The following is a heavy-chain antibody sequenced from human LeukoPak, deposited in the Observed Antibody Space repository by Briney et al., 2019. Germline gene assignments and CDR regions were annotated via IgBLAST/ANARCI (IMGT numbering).Heavy chain of an antibody. CDR1: VYTFTGSY. D-gene: IGHD6-13*01. J-gene: IGHJ4*02. Sequence: GASVKVSCKASVYTFTGSYMYWGCQAPGQGVEWMGWINPNSGGTNYAQTFQGRVTMDRDTSISTAYMERSRLRSDDTAVYYCARGLGAAVGRVFDYWGQGTLVTVSS. CDR3: ARGLGAAVGRVFDY. V-gene: IGHV1-2*02. CDR2: INPNSGGT.